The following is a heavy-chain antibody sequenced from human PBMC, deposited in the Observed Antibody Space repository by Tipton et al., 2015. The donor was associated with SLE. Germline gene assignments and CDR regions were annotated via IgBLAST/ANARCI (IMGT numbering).Heavy chain of an antibody. CDR3: TREPGGNDAAFDF. Sequence: GSLRLSCTASGFTFSTYWMHWVRQAPGKGLVWVSRIKSDGSSTTYADSVKGRFTISRDNAKNTLYLQMNSLRVEDTAVYYCTREPGGNDAAFDFWGQGTMITVS. D-gene: IGHD1-1*01. CDR2: IKSDGSST. J-gene: IGHJ3*01. CDR1: GFTFSTYW. V-gene: IGHV3-74*01.